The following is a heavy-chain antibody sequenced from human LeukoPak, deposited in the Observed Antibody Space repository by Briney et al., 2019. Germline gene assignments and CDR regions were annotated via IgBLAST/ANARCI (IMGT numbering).Heavy chain of an antibody. D-gene: IGHD3-22*01. Sequence: SETLSLTCAVSGGSISSAGYSWSWIRQPPGKGLECIGYIYYTGSTYYNPSLKSRVTISLDTSKNQFSLKLSSVTAADTAVYYCARGGDSSGYEGRFDPWGQGTLVTVSS. CDR2: IYYTGST. CDR3: ARGGDSSGYEGRFDP. J-gene: IGHJ5*02. CDR1: GGSISSAGYS. V-gene: IGHV4-30-4*07.